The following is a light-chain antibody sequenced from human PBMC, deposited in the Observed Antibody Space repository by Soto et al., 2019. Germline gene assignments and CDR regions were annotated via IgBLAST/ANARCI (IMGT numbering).Light chain of an antibody. V-gene: IGKV3-20*01. CDR2: AAS. CDR3: QQYTGPPTT. CDR1: QSVVTSH. J-gene: IGKJ5*01. Sequence: MVLRQSTDTLSLYTGERAALSGSARQSVVTSHLAWYQHKPGQAPRLLIYAASSRATGSPDRFSGGGSGTDFTLTITRLEPEDSAVYFCQQYTGPPTTFGQGTRLEIK.